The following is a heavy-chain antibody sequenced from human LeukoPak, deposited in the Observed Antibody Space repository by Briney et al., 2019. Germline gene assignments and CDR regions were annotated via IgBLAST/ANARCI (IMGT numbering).Heavy chain of an antibody. CDR3: ARVAYYYDSSGYGSWFDP. V-gene: IGHV3-53*01. Sequence: GGSLRLSCAASGFTVSGNYMSWVRQAPGKGLEWVSVIYSGGSTYYADSVKGRFTISRDNSKNTLCLQMNSLRAEDTAVYYCARVAYYYDSSGYGSWFDPWGQGTLVTVSS. CDR2: IYSGGST. J-gene: IGHJ5*02. CDR1: GFTVSGNY. D-gene: IGHD3-22*01.